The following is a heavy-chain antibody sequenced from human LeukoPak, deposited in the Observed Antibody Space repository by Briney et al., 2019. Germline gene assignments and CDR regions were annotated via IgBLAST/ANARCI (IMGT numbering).Heavy chain of an antibody. D-gene: IGHD3-10*01. CDR2: ITTSGSNT. J-gene: IGHJ3*02. CDR1: GFTFSRYE. Sequence: GGSLRLSCAASGFTFSRYEMHWVRQGPGKELERISYITTSGSNTIYADSVRGRFTISRDNAKNSLYLQMNSLRADDTAVYYCAREGASGSGSFAFDIWGQGTMVTVSA. V-gene: IGHV3-48*03. CDR3: AREGASGSGSFAFDI.